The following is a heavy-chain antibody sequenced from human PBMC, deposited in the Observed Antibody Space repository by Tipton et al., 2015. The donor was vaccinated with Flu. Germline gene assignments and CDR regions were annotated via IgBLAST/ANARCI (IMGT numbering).Heavy chain of an antibody. CDR2: IFTSGST. CDR3: ARNGGSYSYQH. CDR1: GGSITYSY. Sequence: TLSLTCTISGGSITYSYWSWIRQPAGQGLEWIGRIFTSGSTIYNPSLRGRVTLSMDVSKNHFSLSLSSVTAADTAVYYCARNGGSYSYQHWGQGTLVTVSS. D-gene: IGHD3-10*01. V-gene: IGHV4-4*07. J-gene: IGHJ1*01.